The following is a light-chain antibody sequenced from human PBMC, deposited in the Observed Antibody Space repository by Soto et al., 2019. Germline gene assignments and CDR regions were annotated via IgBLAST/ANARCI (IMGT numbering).Light chain of an antibody. CDR3: SSYTSSSTPNV. CDR2: DVS. Sequence: QSALTQPASVSGSPGQSITISCTGTRSDVGHYNYVSWYQQHPGKAPKVVIYDVSNRPSGISNRFSGSKSGNTASLTISGLQAEDEADYYRSSYTSSSTPNVFGTGTKVTVL. J-gene: IGLJ1*01. CDR1: RSDVGHYNY. V-gene: IGLV2-14*01.